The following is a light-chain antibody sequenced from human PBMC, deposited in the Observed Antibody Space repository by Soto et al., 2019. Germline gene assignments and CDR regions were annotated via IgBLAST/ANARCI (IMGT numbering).Light chain of an antibody. CDR1: QSVSSF. J-gene: IGKJ4*01. V-gene: IGKV3-15*01. CDR2: GAS. Sequence: EIVMTQSPATLSVSPGERATLSCRASQSVSSFLAWYQQTPGQAPRLLIYGASTRATGIPARFSGSGSGTEFTLTISSLQSEDFAIYFCQQYNNWPLTFGGGTKVEIK. CDR3: QQYNNWPLT.